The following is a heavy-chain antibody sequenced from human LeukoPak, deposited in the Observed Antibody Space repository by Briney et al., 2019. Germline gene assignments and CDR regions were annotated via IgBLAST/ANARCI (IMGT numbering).Heavy chain of an antibody. V-gene: IGHV3-23*01. CDR1: GFTFSSYA. D-gene: IGHD6-13*01. CDR2: ISGSGGST. CDR3: AKGPGIAAAGTEYYYYYGMDV. J-gene: IGHJ6*02. Sequence: GGSLRLSCAASGFTFSSYAMSWVRQAPGKGLEWVSAISGSGGSTYYADSVKGRFTISRDNSKNTLYLQMNSLSAEDTAVYYCAKGPGIAAAGTEYYYYYGMDVWGQGTTVTVSS.